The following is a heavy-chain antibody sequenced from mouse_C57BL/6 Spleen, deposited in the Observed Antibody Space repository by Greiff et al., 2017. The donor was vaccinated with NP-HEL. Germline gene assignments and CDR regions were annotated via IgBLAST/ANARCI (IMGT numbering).Heavy chain of an antibody. V-gene: IGHV1-81*01. CDR3: ASPLRRGDYFDY. CDR2: IYPRSGNT. CDR1: GYTFTSYG. D-gene: IGHD2-4*01. J-gene: IGHJ2*01. Sequence: QVQLKQSGAELARPGASVKLSCKASGYTFTSYGISWVKQRTGQGLEWIGEIYPRSGNTYYNEKFKGKATLTADKSSSTAYMELRSLTSEDSAVYFCASPLRRGDYFDYWGQGTTLTVSS.